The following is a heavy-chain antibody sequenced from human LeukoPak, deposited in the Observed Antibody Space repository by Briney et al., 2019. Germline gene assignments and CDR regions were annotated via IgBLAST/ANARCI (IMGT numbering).Heavy chain of an antibody. CDR1: GFTFSSYA. Sequence: GRSLRFSCAASGFTFSSYAMHWVRQAPGKGLEWVAVISYDGSNKYYADSVKGRFTISRDNSKNTLYLQMNSLRAEDTAVYYCARGDYDILTGYYRPLYYYYGMDVWGQGTTVTVSS. CDR3: ARGDYDILTGYYRPLYYYYGMDV. V-gene: IGHV3-30*04. CDR2: ISYDGSNK. J-gene: IGHJ6*02. D-gene: IGHD3-9*01.